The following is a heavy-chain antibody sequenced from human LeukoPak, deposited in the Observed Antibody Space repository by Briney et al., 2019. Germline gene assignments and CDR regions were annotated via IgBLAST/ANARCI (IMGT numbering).Heavy chain of an antibody. CDR3: ARDAGGGTPYYFDY. J-gene: IGHJ4*02. CDR1: GFTFSSYS. V-gene: IGHV3-21*01. Sequence: GGSLRLSCAASGFTFSSYSMNWVRQAPGKGLEWVSSISSSSSYIYYADSVKGRFTISRDNAKNSLYLQMNSLRAEDTAVYYCARDAGGGTPYYFDYWGQGTLVTVSS. D-gene: IGHD2-15*01. CDR2: ISSSSSYI.